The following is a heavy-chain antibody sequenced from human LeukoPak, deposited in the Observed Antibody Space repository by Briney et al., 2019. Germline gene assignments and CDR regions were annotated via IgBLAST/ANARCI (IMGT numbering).Heavy chain of an antibody. D-gene: IGHD3-3*01. J-gene: IGHJ3*02. CDR2: ISAYNGNT. Sequence: GSSVKVSCKASGGTFSSYAISWVRQAPGQGLEWMGWISAYNGNTNYAQKLQGRVTTTTDTSTSTAYMELRSLRSDDTAVYYCARHPVYDFWSGYLGRAFDIWGQGTMVTVSS. CDR1: GGTFSSYA. CDR3: ARHPVYDFWSGYLGRAFDI. V-gene: IGHV1-18*01.